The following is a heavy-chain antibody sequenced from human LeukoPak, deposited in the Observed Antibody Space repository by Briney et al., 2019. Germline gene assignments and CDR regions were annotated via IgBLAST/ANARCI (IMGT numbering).Heavy chain of an antibody. D-gene: IGHD6-19*01. CDR1: GFTFSSYG. Sequence: PGGSLRLSCAASGFTFSSYGMHWVRQAPGKGLEWVAVIWYDGSNKYYADSVKGRFTISRDNSKNTLYLQMNSLRAEDTAVYYCASEYSSGWYERPRRSAFDYWGQGTLVTVSS. J-gene: IGHJ4*02. CDR2: IWYDGSNK. CDR3: ASEYSSGWYERPRRSAFDY. V-gene: IGHV3-33*01.